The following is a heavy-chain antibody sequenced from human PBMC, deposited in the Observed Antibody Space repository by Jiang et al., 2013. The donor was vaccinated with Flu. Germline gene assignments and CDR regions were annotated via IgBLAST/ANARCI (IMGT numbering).Heavy chain of an antibody. CDR1: GGSVSSGSYY. CDR3: ARARAPEIAANYFDY. CDR2: IYYSWST. J-gene: IGHJ4*02. V-gene: IGHV4-61*01. D-gene: IGHD6-13*01. Sequence: GPGLVKPSETLSLTCTVSGGSVSSGSYYWNWIRQPPGKGLEWIGYIYYSWSTNYNPSLKSRVTISVDTSKNQFSLKLSSVTAADTAVYYCARARAPEIAANYFDYWGQGTLVTVSS.